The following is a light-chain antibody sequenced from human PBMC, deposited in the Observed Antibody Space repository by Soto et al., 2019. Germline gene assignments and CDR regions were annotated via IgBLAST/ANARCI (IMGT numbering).Light chain of an antibody. Sequence: EIVMTQSPATLSVSPGERATLSCRASQGVSSNLAWYQQKPGQAPRLLIYGASTRTTGVPARFSGSGSGTEFTFTISSLQSEDVAVYYCQQYNDWPPTFGQGTKVESK. J-gene: IGKJ1*01. CDR3: QQYNDWPPT. V-gene: IGKV3-15*01. CDR2: GAS. CDR1: QGVSSN.